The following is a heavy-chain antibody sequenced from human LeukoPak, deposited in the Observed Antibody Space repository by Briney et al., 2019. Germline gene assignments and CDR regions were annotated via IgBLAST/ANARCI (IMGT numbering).Heavy chain of an antibody. Sequence: SQTLSLTCAVSGGSISSGGYSWSWIRQPPGKGLEWIGYIYHSGSTHYNPSLKSRVTISVDRSKNQFSLKLSSVTAADTAVYYCARSGSYLFDYWGQGTLVTVSS. J-gene: IGHJ4*02. CDR3: ARSGSYLFDY. D-gene: IGHD1-26*01. CDR2: IYHSGST. V-gene: IGHV4-30-2*01. CDR1: GGSISSGGYS.